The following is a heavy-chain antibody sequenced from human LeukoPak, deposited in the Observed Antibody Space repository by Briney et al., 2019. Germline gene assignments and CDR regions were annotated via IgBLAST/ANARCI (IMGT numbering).Heavy chain of an antibody. V-gene: IGHV4-59*01. CDR3: ARRGPTLYGSGSYYNEPFDY. CDR1: GGSIGSYY. J-gene: IGHJ4*02. Sequence: PSETLSLTCTVSGGSIGSYYWSWIRQPPGKGLGWIGYIYYSGSTNYNPSLKSRVTISVDTSKNQFSLKLSSVTAADTAVYYCARRGPTLYGSGSYYNEPFDYWGQGTLVTVSS. CDR2: IYYSGST. D-gene: IGHD3-10*01.